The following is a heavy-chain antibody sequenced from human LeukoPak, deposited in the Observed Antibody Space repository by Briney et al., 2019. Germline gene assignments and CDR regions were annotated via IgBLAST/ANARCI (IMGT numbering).Heavy chain of an antibody. V-gene: IGHV1-2*02. D-gene: IGHD3-22*01. CDR1: GYTFIDYY. CDR3: ARDSSYYYDSSATGDFDY. Sequence: ASVKVSCKASGYTFIDYYMHWVRQAPGQGLEWMGWINPNSGGTNYAQKFQGRVTMTRDTSISTAYMELSRLRSDDTAVYYCARDSSYYYDSSATGDFDYWGQGTLVTVSS. J-gene: IGHJ4*02. CDR2: INPNSGGT.